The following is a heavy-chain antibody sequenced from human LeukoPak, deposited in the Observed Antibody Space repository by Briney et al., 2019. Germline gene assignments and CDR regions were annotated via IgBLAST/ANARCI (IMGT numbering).Heavy chain of an antibody. CDR2: IYHSGST. Sequence: SETLSLTCTLSGGFISSYYWSWLRQPPGKGLEWIGYIYHSGSTNYNPSLKSRVTISVNTSTNQFSLKLSSVTGADTAVYYCARGGGYASPIGYWGQGALVTVSS. D-gene: IGHD5-12*01. CDR3: ARGGGYASPIGY. V-gene: IGHV4-59*01. CDR1: GGFISSYY. J-gene: IGHJ4*02.